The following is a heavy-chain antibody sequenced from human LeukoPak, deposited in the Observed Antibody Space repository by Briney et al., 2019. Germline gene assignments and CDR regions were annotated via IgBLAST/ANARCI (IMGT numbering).Heavy chain of an antibody. CDR1: GFTFSSYS. D-gene: IGHD6-13*01. CDR2: ISSSSSSTI. CDR3: ARDIWSGVAGAGTGPGP. Sequence: GGSLRLSCAASGFTFSSYSMNWVRQAPGKGLEWVSYISSSSSSTIYYADSVKGRFTISRDNAKNSLYLQMNSLRAEDTAVYYCARDIWSGVAGAGTGPGPWGQGTLVTVSS. V-gene: IGHV3-48*01. J-gene: IGHJ5*02.